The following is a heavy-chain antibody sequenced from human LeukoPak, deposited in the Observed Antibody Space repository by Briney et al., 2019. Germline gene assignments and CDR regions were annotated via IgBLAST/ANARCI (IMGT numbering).Heavy chain of an antibody. CDR2: IYLSGST. D-gene: IGHD3-16*01. V-gene: IGHV4-34*01. CDR1: GGSFSGYY. Sequence: PSETLSLTCAVYGGSFSGYYWSWIRQSPGKGLEWIGEIYLSGSTNSNPSLKSRVTISVDTSKNQFSLKLSSVTAADTAVYYCAREGGPYRPLDYSGQGTLVTVS. J-gene: IGHJ4*02. CDR3: AREGGPYRPLDY.